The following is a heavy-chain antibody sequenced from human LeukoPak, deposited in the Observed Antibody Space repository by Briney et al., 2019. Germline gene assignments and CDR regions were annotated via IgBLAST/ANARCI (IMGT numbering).Heavy chain of an antibody. CDR1: GFTFDDYA. CDR2: ISWNSGSI. V-gene: IGHV3-9*01. D-gene: IGHD2-21*01. Sequence: GGSLRLSCAASGFTFDDYAMHWVRQAPGKGLEWVSGISWNSGSIGYADSVKGRFTISRDNAKNSLYLQMNSLRAEDTAVYYCARVNPVLCFDYWGQGTLVTVSS. J-gene: IGHJ4*02. CDR3: ARVNPVLCFDY.